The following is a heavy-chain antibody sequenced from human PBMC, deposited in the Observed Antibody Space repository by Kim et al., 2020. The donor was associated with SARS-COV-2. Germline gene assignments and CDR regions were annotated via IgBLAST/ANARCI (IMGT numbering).Heavy chain of an antibody. V-gene: IGHV1-69*08. J-gene: IGHJ6*02. CDR1: GGTFTTHT. CDR3: ARSPTRKDGLNLYPDVVYYDGLDV. CDR2: ITPIYGPA. Sequence: SVKVSCKASGGTFTTHTVTWVRQAPGQGLEWVGSITPIYGPANYAPNYQGRVTITADKSTNTAYMELSSLKSEDTAVYYCARSPTRKDGLNLYPDVVYYDGLDVWGQGTTVTVSS. D-gene: IGHD2-8*01.